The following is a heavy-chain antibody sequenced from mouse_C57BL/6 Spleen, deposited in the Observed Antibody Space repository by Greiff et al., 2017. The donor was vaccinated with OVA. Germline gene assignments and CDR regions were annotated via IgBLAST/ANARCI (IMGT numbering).Heavy chain of an antibody. Sequence: EVQLQQSGAELVKPGASVKLSCTASGFNIKDYYMHWVKQRTEQGLEWIGRIDPEDGETKYAPKFQGKDTITADTSTNTAYLQLSSLTSEDTAVYYCAAMITTGYYYAMDYWGQGTSVTVSS. J-gene: IGHJ4*01. CDR2: IDPEDGET. CDR1: GFNIKDYY. D-gene: IGHD2-4*01. V-gene: IGHV14-2*01. CDR3: AAMITTGYYYAMDY.